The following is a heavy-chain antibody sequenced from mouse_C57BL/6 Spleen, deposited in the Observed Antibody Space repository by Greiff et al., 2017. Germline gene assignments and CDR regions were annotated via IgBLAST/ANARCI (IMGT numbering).Heavy chain of an antibody. CDR2: IYPGDGDT. J-gene: IGHJ4*01. V-gene: IGHV1-82*01. CDR1: GYAFRSSW. CDR3: AHEAMDY. Sequence: QVQLQQSGPELVKPGASVKISCKASGYAFRSSWMNWVKQRPGKGLEWIGRIYPGDGDTNYNGKFKGKATLTADKSSSTAYMQLSSLTSEDSAVYFCAHEAMDYWGQGTSVTVSS.